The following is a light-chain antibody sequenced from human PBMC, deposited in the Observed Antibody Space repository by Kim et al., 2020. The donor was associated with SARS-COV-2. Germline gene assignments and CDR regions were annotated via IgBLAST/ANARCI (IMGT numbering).Light chain of an antibody. CDR2: GKN. V-gene: IGLV3-19*01. Sequence: SSELTQDPAVSVALGQTVRITCQGDSLRSYYASWYQQKPGQAPVLVIYGKNNRPSGIPDRFSGSSSGNTASLTITGAQAGDEADYYCNSRDISGNHVVFG. CDR1: SLRSYY. CDR3: NSRDISGNHVV. J-gene: IGLJ2*01.